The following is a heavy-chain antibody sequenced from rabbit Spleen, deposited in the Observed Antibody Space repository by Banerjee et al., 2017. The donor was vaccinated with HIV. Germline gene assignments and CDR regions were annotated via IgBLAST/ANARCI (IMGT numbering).Heavy chain of an antibody. CDR3: ARDTGSSFSSYGMDL. CDR2: INAVTGKA. J-gene: IGHJ6*01. Sequence: EQLEESGGGLVKPEGSLTLTCKASGVSFSDKDVMCWVRQAPGKGLEWIACINAVTGKAVYASWAKGRFTISKPSSTTVTLQMPSLTAADTATYFCARDTGSSFSSYGMDLWGPGTLVTVS. D-gene: IGHD8-1*01. CDR1: GVSFSDKDV. V-gene: IGHV1S45*01.